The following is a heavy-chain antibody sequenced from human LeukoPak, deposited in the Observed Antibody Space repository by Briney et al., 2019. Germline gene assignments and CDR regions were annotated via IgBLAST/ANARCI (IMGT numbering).Heavy chain of an antibody. CDR2: ISGTTGTI. Sequence: LSGGSLRLSCEASGYTFSGYAMSWVRQAPGKGLEWVSTISGTTGTIYYADSVKGRFTISRDNSKNTLYLQMKSLRAEDTAEYHCARVKGYFDSGNYFGFFDFWGQGTLVTGSS. D-gene: IGHD3-10*01. CDR1: GYTFSGYA. J-gene: IGHJ4*02. V-gene: IGHV3-23*01. CDR3: ARVKGYFDSGNYFGFFDF.